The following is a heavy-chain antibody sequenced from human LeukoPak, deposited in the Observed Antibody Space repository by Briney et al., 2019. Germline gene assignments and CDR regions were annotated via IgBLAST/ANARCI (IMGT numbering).Heavy chain of an antibody. Sequence: GGSLRLSCAASGFTVSSNYISWVRQAPGKGLEWVSIIYSDGSTFHADSVKGRFTMSRDNSKNTLYLQMNSLRAEDTAVYYCAKDDLSYGSYYFDYWGQGTLVTVSS. D-gene: IGHD5-18*01. CDR2: IYSDGST. J-gene: IGHJ4*02. CDR3: AKDDLSYGSYYFDY. V-gene: IGHV3-53*01. CDR1: GFTVSSNY.